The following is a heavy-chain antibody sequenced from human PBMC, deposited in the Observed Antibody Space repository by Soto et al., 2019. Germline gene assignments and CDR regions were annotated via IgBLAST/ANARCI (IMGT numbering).Heavy chain of an antibody. Sequence: SGPTLVNPTQTLTLTCTFSGFSLSTSGVGVGWIRQPPGKALEWLALIYWDDDKRYSPSLKSRLTITKDTSKNQVVLTMTNMDPVDTATYYCAHGIWAVAGPPGSYWFDPWGQGTLVTVSS. D-gene: IGHD6-19*01. CDR1: GFSLSTSGVG. CDR2: IYWDDDK. V-gene: IGHV2-5*02. CDR3: AHGIWAVAGPPGSYWFDP. J-gene: IGHJ5*02.